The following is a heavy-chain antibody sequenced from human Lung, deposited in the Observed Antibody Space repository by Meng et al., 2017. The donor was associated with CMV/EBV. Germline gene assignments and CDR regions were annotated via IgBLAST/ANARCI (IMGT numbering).Heavy chain of an antibody. Sequence: QVQLVQSGAEGKKPGASVKVSCKASGYTFTGYYMHWLRQAPGQGLEWMGWINTNTGNPTYAQGFTGRFVFSLDTSVSTAYLQISSLKAEDTAVYYCARDKIAVAGITGDYWGQGTLVTVSS. J-gene: IGHJ4*02. CDR2: INTNTGNP. CDR3: ARDKIAVAGITGDY. V-gene: IGHV7-4-1*02. D-gene: IGHD6-19*01. CDR1: GYTFTGYY.